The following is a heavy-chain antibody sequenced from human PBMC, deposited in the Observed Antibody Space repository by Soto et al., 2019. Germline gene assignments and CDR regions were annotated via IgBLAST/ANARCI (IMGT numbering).Heavy chain of an antibody. V-gene: IGHV1-3*01. CDR1: GYTFTSYA. J-gene: IGHJ6*02. CDR2: INAGNGNT. CDR3: GRDPSFTGMDV. D-gene: IGHD2-15*01. Sequence: AASVKVSCKASGYTFTSYAMHWVRQAPGQRLEWMGWINAGNGNTKYSQKFQGRVTITRDTSASTAYMELSSLRSEDTAVYYCGRDPSFTGMDVWGQGTTVTVSS.